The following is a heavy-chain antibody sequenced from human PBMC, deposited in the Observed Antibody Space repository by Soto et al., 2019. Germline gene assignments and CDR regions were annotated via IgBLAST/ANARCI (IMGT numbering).Heavy chain of an antibody. CDR2: IYNSGST. J-gene: IGHJ6*02. Sequence: QVQLQESGPGLVKPSETLSLACTVSGGSVSSGSSSWSWIRQPPGKGLEWIGYIYNSGSTNYNPSLKSRVTISLDTSKNQFSLKLSSVTAADTAVYDCARGSAATYYYYYGMDVWGQGTTVTVSS. CDR1: GGSVSSGSSS. CDR3: ARGSAATYYYYYGMDV. V-gene: IGHV4-61*01. D-gene: IGHD2-15*01.